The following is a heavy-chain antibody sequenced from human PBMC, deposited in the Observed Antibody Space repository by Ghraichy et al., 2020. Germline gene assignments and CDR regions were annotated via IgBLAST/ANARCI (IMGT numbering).Heavy chain of an antibody. CDR3: AKGVNEAGWHFDS. CDR2: LRNDGSDI. Sequence: GGSLRLSCATSGFSFSHYGMHWVRRAPGKGLEWVAFLRNDGSDIRYVDSVKGRLTISRDNSKGTLYLQMNSVRGEDTAVYYCAKGVNEAGWHFDSWGQGTLVTVSS. D-gene: IGHD5-24*01. CDR1: GFSFSHYG. J-gene: IGHJ4*02. V-gene: IGHV3-30*02.